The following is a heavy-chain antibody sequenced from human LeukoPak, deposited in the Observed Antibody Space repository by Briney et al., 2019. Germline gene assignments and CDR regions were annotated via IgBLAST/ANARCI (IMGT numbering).Heavy chain of an antibody. Sequence: PGGSLRLSCAVSGFTFNNAWMNWVRQAPGKGLEWVGRIKSKADGETIDYAAPVKGRFTFSRDDSKNMLYLQMNSLKSEDTAVYYCSTLTSRGLSDSWGQGTLVTVSS. D-gene: IGHD1-20*01. CDR1: GFTFNNAW. CDR2: IKSKADGETI. J-gene: IGHJ4*02. CDR3: STLTSRGLSDS. V-gene: IGHV3-15*07.